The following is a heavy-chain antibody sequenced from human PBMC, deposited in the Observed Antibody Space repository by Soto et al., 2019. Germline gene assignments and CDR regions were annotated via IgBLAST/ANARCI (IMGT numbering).Heavy chain of an antibody. J-gene: IGHJ4*02. CDR2: ISGSGSP. CDR3: SREVQPVFRREYDY. Sequence: GGSLRLSCAVSGFTFISHTLNWVRQAPGKGLEWVSSISGSGSPYYADSVKGRFTISRDNAQNSLYLQMSSLGAEDTAVYYCSREVQPVFRREYDYWGQGTLVTVSS. V-gene: IGHV3-21*04. CDR1: GFTFISHT.